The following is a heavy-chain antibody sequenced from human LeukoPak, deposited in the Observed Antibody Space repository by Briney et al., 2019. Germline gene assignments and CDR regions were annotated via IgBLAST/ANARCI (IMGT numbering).Heavy chain of an antibody. Sequence: GGSLRLSCVASGFTFSTYAMRWVRQAPGKGLEWVSAISGPGHTTYYADSVKGRFTISRDNSKGTLYLQMNSLRVEDTALYYCARPASCGGDTCYRIDYWGQGTVVTVSS. CDR1: GFTFSTYA. D-gene: IGHD2-15*01. J-gene: IGHJ4*02. V-gene: IGHV3-23*01. CDR3: ARPASCGGDTCYRIDY. CDR2: ISGPGHTT.